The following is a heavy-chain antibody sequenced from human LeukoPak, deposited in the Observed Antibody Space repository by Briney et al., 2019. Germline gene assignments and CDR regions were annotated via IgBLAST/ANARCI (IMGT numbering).Heavy chain of an antibody. CDR3: ARPAGIQLWPLDY. J-gene: IGHJ4*02. CDR1: GYSFTSYW. Sequence: GESLKISCKGSGYSFTSYWIGWVRQLPGKGLEWMGIIYPGDSDTRYSPSFQGQVTISADKSISTAYLQWSSLKASDTAMCYCARPAGIQLWPLDYWGQGTLVTVSS. V-gene: IGHV5-51*01. D-gene: IGHD5-18*01. CDR2: IYPGDSDT.